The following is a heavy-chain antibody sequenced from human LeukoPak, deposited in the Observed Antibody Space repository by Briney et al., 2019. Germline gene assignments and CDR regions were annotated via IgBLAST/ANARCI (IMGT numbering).Heavy chain of an antibody. CDR3: ARGRWTAARPEVDY. Sequence: VASVKVSCKASGYTFTSYYMHWVRQAPGQGLEWMGWINPNSGGTNYAQKFQGRVTMTRDTSISTAYMELSRLRSDDTAVYYCARGRWTAARPEVDYWGQGTLVTVSS. CDR2: INPNSGGT. J-gene: IGHJ4*02. V-gene: IGHV1-2*02. CDR1: GYTFTSYY. D-gene: IGHD6-6*01.